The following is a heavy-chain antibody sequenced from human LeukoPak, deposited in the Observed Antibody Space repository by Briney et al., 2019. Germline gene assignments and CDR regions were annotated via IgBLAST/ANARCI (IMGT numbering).Heavy chain of an antibody. CDR3: ATVAHGYCTNGVCYKDYYYGMDV. V-gene: IGHV1-69*04. CDR2: IIPILGIA. D-gene: IGHD2-8*01. CDR1: GGTFSSYA. Sequence: GASVKVSCKASGGTFSSYAISWVRQAPGQGLEWMGRIIPILGIASYAQKFQGRVTITADKSTSTAYMELSSLRPEDTAVYYCATVAHGYCTNGVCYKDYYYGMDVWGQGTTVTVSS. J-gene: IGHJ6*02.